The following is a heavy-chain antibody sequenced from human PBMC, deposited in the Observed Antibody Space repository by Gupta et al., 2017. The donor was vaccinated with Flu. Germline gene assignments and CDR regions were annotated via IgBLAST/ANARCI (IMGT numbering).Heavy chain of an antibody. Sequence: PPGEGLGWIGGVYHTATTYYNPSLKSRVTMSLDSSRNHVSLNLRSVTAADTAVYYCARSNAASRFYYYYYLDVWGKGTTVTVSS. CDR2: VYHTATT. J-gene: IGHJ6*03. V-gene: IGHV4-39*02. D-gene: IGHD2-8*01. CDR3: ARSNAASRFYYYYYLDV.